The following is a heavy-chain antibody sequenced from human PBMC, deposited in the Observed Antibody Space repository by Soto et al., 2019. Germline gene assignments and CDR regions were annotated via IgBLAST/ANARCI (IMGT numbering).Heavy chain of an antibody. CDR1: GGSISSGGYS. V-gene: IGHV4-30-2*01. Sequence: TSETLSLTCAVSGGSISSGGYSWSWIRQPPGKGLEWIGYIYHSGSTYYNPSLKSRVTISVDRSKNQFSLKLSSVTAADTAVYYCARGAPVFIQHWGHGTLVTVSS. CDR2: IYHSGST. D-gene: IGHD3-10*01. CDR3: ARGAPVFIQH. J-gene: IGHJ1*01.